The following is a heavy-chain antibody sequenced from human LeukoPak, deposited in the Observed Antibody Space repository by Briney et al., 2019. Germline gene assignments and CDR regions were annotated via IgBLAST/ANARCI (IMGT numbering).Heavy chain of an antibody. CDR3: ARDRGGSWEPVNWFDP. Sequence: ASVKVSCKASGYTFTGYYMHWVRQAPGQGLEWMGWINPNSGGTNYAQKFQGRVTMTRDTSISTAYMELSRLRSDDTAVYYCARDRGGSWEPVNWFDPWGQGTLVTVSS. CDR2: INPNSGGT. J-gene: IGHJ5*02. CDR1: GYTFTGYY. V-gene: IGHV1-2*02. D-gene: IGHD6-13*01.